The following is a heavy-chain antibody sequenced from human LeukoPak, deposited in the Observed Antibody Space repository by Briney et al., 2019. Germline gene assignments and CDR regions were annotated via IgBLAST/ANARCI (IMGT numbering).Heavy chain of an antibody. Sequence: PGGSLRLSCAASGFTFSSYAMSWVRQAPGKGLERVSGISGSGSSTYYADSVKGRFTISRDNSKNTLYLQMNSLRAEDTAVYYCASTGSGYYYSGPAEYFQHWGQGTLVTVSS. CDR1: GFTFSSYA. J-gene: IGHJ1*01. CDR3: ASTGSGYYYSGPAEYFQH. D-gene: IGHD3-22*01. CDR2: ISGSGSST. V-gene: IGHV3-23*01.